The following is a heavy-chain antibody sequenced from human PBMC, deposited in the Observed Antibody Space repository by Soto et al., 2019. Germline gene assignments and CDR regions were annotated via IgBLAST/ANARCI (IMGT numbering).Heavy chain of an antibody. CDR1: GFTFSSYA. V-gene: IGHV3-23*01. J-gene: IGHJ4*02. CDR2: ISGSGGST. Sequence: EVQLLESGGGLVQPGGSLRLSCAASGFTFSSYAMSWVRQAPGKGLEWVSAISGSGGSTYHADSVKGRFTISRDNSKNTLYLQMNSLRAEDTAVYYCAKSPVPTGSALNWGQGTLVTVSS. CDR3: AKSPVPTGSALN.